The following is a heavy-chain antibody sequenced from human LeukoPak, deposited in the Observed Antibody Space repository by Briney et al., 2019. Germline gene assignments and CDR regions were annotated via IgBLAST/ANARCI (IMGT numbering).Heavy chain of an antibody. Sequence: SETLSLTCSVSNGSISSDYWSWIRQRPGKGLEWIGNVYYTEYTNYNPSFKSRVTISQDTSKNQFSLKLTSLTAADTAIYYCARDMRRHGESGYGFDYWGQGIRVTVSS. CDR1: NGSISSDY. V-gene: IGHV4-59*01. J-gene: IGHJ4*02. D-gene: IGHD5-12*01. CDR3: ARDMRRHGESGYGFDY. CDR2: VYYTEYT.